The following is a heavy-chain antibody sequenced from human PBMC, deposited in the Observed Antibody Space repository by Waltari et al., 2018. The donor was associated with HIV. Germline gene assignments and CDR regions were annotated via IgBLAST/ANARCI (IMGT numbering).Heavy chain of an antibody. CDR2: ISWNSVRI. CDR1: GSTFDDYA. V-gene: IGHV3-9*01. Sequence: EVQLVESGGGLVQPGRSPRLLCAASGSTFDDYAMPCVRQAPGKGLEWGSSISWNSVRITYADSVRGRFTVSRDNAKNYLYLQMNSLRPDDTAFYYCARGPMYNWFDPWGQGSLVTVSS. D-gene: IGHD3-10*01. J-gene: IGHJ5*02. CDR3: ARGPMYNWFDP.